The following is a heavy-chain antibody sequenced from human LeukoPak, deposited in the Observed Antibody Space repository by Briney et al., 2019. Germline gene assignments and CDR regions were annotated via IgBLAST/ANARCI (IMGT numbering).Heavy chain of an antibody. CDR2: IYNSGNT. Sequence: PSETLSLTCSVSGGSIRSYYWSWIRQPPGKGLEWSGYIYNSGNTNYNPSLKRRVTISVDTSKTPFSLELSSVTAADTAVYYCAGAEWLPNFDYWGQGILVTVSS. CDR3: AGAEWLPNFDY. J-gene: IGHJ4*02. D-gene: IGHD3-3*01. CDR1: GGSIRSYY. V-gene: IGHV4-59*01.